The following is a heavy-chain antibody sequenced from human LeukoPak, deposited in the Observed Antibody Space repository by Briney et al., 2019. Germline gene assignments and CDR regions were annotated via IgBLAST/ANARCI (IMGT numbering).Heavy chain of an antibody. CDR3: ARSCSSTSCSIYYYYGMDV. V-gene: IGHV1-2*02. Sequence: ASVKVSCKAPGYTFTGYYMHWVRQAPGQGLEWMGWINPNSGGTNYAQKFQGRVTMTRDTSISTAYMELSRLRSDDTAVYYCARSCSSTSCSIYYYYGMDVWGQGTTVTVSS. D-gene: IGHD2-2*01. CDR1: GYTFTGYY. CDR2: INPNSGGT. J-gene: IGHJ6*02.